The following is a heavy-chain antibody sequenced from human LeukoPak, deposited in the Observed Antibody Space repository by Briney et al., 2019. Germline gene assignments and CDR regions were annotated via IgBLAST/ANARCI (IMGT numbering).Heavy chain of an antibody. D-gene: IGHD5-18*01. J-gene: IGHJ6*03. CDR3: ARQPGYSYLTNYSYYYMDV. CDR2: TYYNGNT. Sequence: PSETLSLTCTVSGVSTSSSSYYWGWIRQPPGKGLEWIGTTYYNGNTYYNPSLRSRLTISIDTSKNQFSLRLTSVTAADTAVYYCARQPGYSYLTNYSYYYMDVWGKGTTVTVSS. V-gene: IGHV4-39*01. CDR1: GVSTSSSSYY.